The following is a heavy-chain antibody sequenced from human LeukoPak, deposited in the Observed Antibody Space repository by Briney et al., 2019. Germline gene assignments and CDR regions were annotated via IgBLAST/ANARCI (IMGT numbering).Heavy chain of an antibody. CDR2: ISAYNGNT. Sequence: GASVKVSCTTSRYTFTGYYMRWVRQAPGQGGEWMGWISAYNGNTNYAQKLQGRVTMTTDTSTSTAYMELRSLRSDDTAVYYCAREMATIPYYYFDYWGQGTLVTVSS. CDR3: AREMATIPYYYFDY. D-gene: IGHD5-24*01. V-gene: IGHV1-18*04. J-gene: IGHJ4*02. CDR1: RYTFTGYY.